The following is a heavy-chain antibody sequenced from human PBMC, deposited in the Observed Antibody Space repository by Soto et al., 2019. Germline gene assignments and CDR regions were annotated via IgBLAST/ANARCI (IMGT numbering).Heavy chain of an antibody. CDR2: IFSSGST. D-gene: IGHD2-21*02. J-gene: IGHJ5*02. V-gene: IGHV4-4*07. CDR1: GGSITYYS. Sequence: SETLSLTCTVSGGSITYYSWVWTRQPAGKGLEWIGRIFSSGSTNYNPSLKGRITMSLDTSKNQFSLKLNSATATDTAVYFCARDQGVVVTADNWFDPWGQGILVTVSS. CDR3: ARDQGVVVTADNWFDP.